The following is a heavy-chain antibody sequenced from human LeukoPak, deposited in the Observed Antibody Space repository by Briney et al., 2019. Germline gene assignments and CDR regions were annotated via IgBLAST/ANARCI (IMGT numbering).Heavy chain of an antibody. CDR2: ISAYNGNT. Sequence: ASVKVSCKASGYTFTSYGISWVRQAPGQGLEWMGWISAYNGNTNYAQKLQGRVTMTTDTSTSTAYMELRSLRSDDTAVYYCARPYYDSSAPPYDYWGQGTLVTVPS. V-gene: IGHV1-18*01. D-gene: IGHD3-22*01. J-gene: IGHJ4*02. CDR1: GYTFTSYG. CDR3: ARPYYDSSAPPYDY.